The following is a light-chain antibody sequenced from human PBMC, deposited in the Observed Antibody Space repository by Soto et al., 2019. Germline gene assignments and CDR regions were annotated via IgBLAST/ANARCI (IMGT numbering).Light chain of an antibody. CDR3: QQRSNWPS. J-gene: IGKJ3*01. CDR1: QGVSSY. Sequence: EIVLTQPPATLSLSPGERATLSCRASQGVSSYLAWYQQKPGQAPRLLIYDASNRATGIPARFSGSGPGTDFTLTISSLEPEDFAVYYCQQRSNWPSFGPGTKVDIK. CDR2: DAS. V-gene: IGKV3D-11*01.